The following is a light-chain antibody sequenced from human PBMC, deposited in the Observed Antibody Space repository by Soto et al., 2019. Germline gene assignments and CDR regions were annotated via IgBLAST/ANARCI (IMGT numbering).Light chain of an antibody. CDR1: QSVSSIY. Sequence: ESVLTQSPGTLSLSPGERATLSCRASQSVSSIYLAWYQQKPGQAPRLLIYSASSRAAGIPDRISGSGSGTDSTLTISRLEPEDFAVYYCQQYGSSPRTFGQGTKV. CDR3: QQYGSSPRT. CDR2: SAS. J-gene: IGKJ1*01. V-gene: IGKV3-20*01.